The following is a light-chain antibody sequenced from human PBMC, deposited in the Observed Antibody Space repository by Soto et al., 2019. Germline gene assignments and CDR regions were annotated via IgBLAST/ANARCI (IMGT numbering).Light chain of an antibody. CDR2: RNS. Sequence: QSVLTQPPSVSGAPGQRVTISCIGNSSNIGACYDVHWYQRLPGTAPKVLIYRNSNRPSGVSDRISASKSATSASLAITGFQAEDEADYYCQSYDSSLSGSVFGGGTKLTVL. J-gene: IGLJ2*01. CDR1: SSNIGACYD. V-gene: IGLV1-40*01. CDR3: QSYDSSLSGSV.